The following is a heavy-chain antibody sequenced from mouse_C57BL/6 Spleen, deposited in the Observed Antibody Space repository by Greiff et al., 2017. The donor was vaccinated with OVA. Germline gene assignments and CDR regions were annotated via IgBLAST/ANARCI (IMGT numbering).Heavy chain of an antibody. D-gene: IGHD1-1*01. CDR1: GYTFTDYE. Sequence: VQGVESGAELVRPGASVTLSCKASGYTFTDYEMHWVKQTPVHGLEWIGAIDPETGGTAYNQKFKGKAILTADKSSSTAYMELRSLTSEDSAVYYCTRSGDYGSSPYYFDYWGQGTTLTVSS. J-gene: IGHJ2*01. CDR3: TRSGDYGSSPYYFDY. CDR2: IDPETGGT. V-gene: IGHV1-15*01.